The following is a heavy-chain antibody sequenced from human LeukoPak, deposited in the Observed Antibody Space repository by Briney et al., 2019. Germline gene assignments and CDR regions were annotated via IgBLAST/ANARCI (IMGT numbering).Heavy chain of an antibody. CDR1: GYTFTSYY. Sequence: ASVKVSCKASGYTFTSYYMRWVRQAPGQGLEWMGIINPSGGSTSYAQKFQGRVTMTRDTSTSTVYMELSSLRSEDTAVYYCARGRAYDILIGSLIDWGQGTLVTVSS. CDR2: INPSGGST. D-gene: IGHD3-9*01. V-gene: IGHV1-46*01. J-gene: IGHJ4*02. CDR3: ARGRAYDILIGSLID.